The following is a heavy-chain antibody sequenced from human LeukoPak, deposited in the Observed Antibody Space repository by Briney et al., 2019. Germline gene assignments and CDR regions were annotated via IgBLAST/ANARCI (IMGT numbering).Heavy chain of an antibody. Sequence: PSETLSLTCTVSGGSISSYYWSWIRQPPGKGLEWIGYIYYSGSTNYNPFLKSRVTISVDTSKNQFSLKLSSVTAADTAVYYCASLRTRGYSYGDDYWGQGTLVTVSS. CDR3: ASLRTRGYSYGDDY. CDR1: GGSISSYY. D-gene: IGHD5-18*01. V-gene: IGHV4-59*08. J-gene: IGHJ4*02. CDR2: IYYSGST.